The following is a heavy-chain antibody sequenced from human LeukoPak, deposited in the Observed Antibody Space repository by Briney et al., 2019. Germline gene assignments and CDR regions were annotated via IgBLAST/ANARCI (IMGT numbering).Heavy chain of an antibody. Sequence: ASVKVSCKASGYTFSDYDVNWVRQAPGQGLEGMGWMNPTSGDTGYAQKFQGRVTVTRSTSINTAYMELSRLRSEDTAVYFCARVVMKAFYYYYMDVWGKGTTIIISS. CDR2: MNPTSGDT. D-gene: IGHD2-21*01. J-gene: IGHJ6*03. V-gene: IGHV1-8*01. CDR1: GYTFSDYD. CDR3: ARVVMKAFYYYYMDV.